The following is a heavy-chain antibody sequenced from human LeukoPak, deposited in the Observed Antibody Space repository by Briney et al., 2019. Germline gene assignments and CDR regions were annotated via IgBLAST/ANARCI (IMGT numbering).Heavy chain of an antibody. CDR3: GNLDTPMGY. D-gene: IGHD5-18*01. J-gene: IGHJ4*02. CDR1: GFIFSNYW. V-gene: IGHV3-74*01. Sequence: PGGSPRLSCAASGFIFSNYWMHWVRQAPGKGLVWVSRINSDGSSTSYADSVKGRFTISRDNAKNTLYLQMNSLRAEDTAVYYCGNLDTPMGYWGQGTLVTVSS. CDR2: INSDGSST.